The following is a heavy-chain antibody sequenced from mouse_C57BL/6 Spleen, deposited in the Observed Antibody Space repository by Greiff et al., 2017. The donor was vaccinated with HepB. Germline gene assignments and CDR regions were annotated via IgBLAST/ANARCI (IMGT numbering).Heavy chain of an antibody. CDR1: GFTFSDYG. V-gene: IGHV5-17*01. D-gene: IGHD1-1*01. CDR3: ARRNTVAFDY. Sequence: EVNVVESGGGLVKPGGSLKLSCAASGFTFSDYGMHWVRQAPEKGLEWVAYISSGSSTIYYADTVKGRFTISRDNAKNTLFLQMTSLRSEDTAMYYCARRNTVAFDYWGQGTTLTVSS. J-gene: IGHJ2*01. CDR2: ISSGSSTI.